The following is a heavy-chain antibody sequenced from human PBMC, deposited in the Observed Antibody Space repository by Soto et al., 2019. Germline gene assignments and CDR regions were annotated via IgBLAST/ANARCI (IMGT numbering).Heavy chain of an antibody. Sequence: PSETLSLTCTVSGSSINSSGYYWGWIRQPPGKGLEWIGSMFYGVSTYYNPSLKSRVTVSVDTSKNQFSLNLRSVTAADTAVYYCARLPSRHLVDYWGQGPLVNVSS. V-gene: IGHV4-39*01. CDR1: GSSINSSGYY. CDR3: ARLPSRHLVDY. CDR2: MFYGVST. D-gene: IGHD3-3*02. J-gene: IGHJ4*02.